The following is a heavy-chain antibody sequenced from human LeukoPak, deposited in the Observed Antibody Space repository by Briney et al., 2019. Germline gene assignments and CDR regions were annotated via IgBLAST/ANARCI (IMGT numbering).Heavy chain of an antibody. CDR1: GFTFSSYA. D-gene: IGHD5-12*01. J-gene: IGHJ4*02. V-gene: IGHV3-7*01. CDR2: IKQDGSEK. CDR3: AREHSYDGVDYFDY. Sequence: PGGSLRLSCATSGFTFSSYAMTWVRQAPGKGLEWVANIKQDGSEKYYVDSVKGRFTISRDNAKNSLYLQMNSLRAEDTAVYYCAREHSYDGVDYFDYWGQGTLVTVSS.